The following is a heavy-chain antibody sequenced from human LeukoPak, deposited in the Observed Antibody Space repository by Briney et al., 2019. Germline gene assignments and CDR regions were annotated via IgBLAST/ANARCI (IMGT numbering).Heavy chain of an antibody. Sequence: SETLSLTCAVYVGSFSGYYWSWMRKPPGKGLEWIGEINHSGSTNYNPSLKSRVTISVDTSKNQFSLKLSSVTAADTAVYYCARGTMTTVTYYFDYWGQGTLVTVSS. CDR1: VGSFSGYY. V-gene: IGHV4-34*01. J-gene: IGHJ4*02. CDR3: ARGTMTTVTYYFDY. D-gene: IGHD4-17*01. CDR2: INHSGST.